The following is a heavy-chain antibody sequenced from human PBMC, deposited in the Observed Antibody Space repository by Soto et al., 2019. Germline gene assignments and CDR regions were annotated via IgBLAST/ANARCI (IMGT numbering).Heavy chain of an antibody. D-gene: IGHD1-20*01. CDR3: ARDPRSITGTTSSEDFQH. V-gene: IGHV1-69*01. CDR1: GGTFSGYA. J-gene: IGHJ1*01. CDR2: IIPIVGIT. Sequence: QAQLMQSGAEVKKPGSSVKVSCKASGGTFSGYAISWVRQAPGQGLEWMGGIIPIVGITNYAQKFQGRITIAADESTGTVYMDLRSLRSEDTAVYYCARDPRSITGTTSSEDFQHWGQGTLVSVSS.